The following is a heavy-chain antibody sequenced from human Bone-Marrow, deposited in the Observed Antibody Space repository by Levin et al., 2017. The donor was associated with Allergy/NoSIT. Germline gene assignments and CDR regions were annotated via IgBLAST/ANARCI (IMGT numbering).Heavy chain of an antibody. CDR3: ARQSDELHPDDGEWVEESYFDY. Sequence: GESLKISCRASGYQFADHWIGWVRQLPGKGLEWMGNIYPGDSETRSSPSFQGQVTISVDKSINTAYLQWDSLSASDTAMYFCARQSDELHPDDGEWVEESYFDYWGQGTLVTVSS. J-gene: IGHJ4*02. D-gene: IGHD3-10*01. CDR2: IYPGDSET. CDR1: GYQFADHW. V-gene: IGHV5-51*01.